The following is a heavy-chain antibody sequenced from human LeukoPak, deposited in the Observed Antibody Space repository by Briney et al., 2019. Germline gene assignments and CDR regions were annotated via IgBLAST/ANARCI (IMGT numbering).Heavy chain of an antibody. CDR3: ARLGDCSSTSCYAWFDP. D-gene: IGHD2-2*01. CDR2: INHSGST. CDR1: GGSISSSSYY. J-gene: IGHJ5*02. V-gene: IGHV4-39*07. Sequence: PSETLSLTCTVSGGSISSSSYYWSWIRQPPGKGLEWIGEINHSGSTNYNPSPKSRVTISVDTSKNQFSLKLSSVTAADTAVYYCARLGDCSSTSCYAWFDPWGQGTLVTVSS.